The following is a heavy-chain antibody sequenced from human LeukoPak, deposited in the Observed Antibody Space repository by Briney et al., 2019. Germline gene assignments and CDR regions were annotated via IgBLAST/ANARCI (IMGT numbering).Heavy chain of an antibody. Sequence: ASVKVSCKASGYSFTSYGISWVRQAPGQGLEWMGWISAYNGNTNYAQKLQGRVTMTTDTSTSTAYMELRSLRSDDTAVYYCARGGGLLWFGELFQTQYFQHWGQGTLITVSS. D-gene: IGHD3-10*01. J-gene: IGHJ1*01. V-gene: IGHV1-18*01. CDR2: ISAYNGNT. CDR3: ARGGGLLWFGELFQTQYFQH. CDR1: GYSFTSYG.